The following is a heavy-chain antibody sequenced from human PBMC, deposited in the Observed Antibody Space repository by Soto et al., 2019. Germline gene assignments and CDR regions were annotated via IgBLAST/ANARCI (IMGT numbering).Heavy chain of an antibody. V-gene: IGHV3-33*01. Sequence: QPGGSLRLSCAASGFTFSSYGMHWVRQAPGKGLEWVAVIWYDGSNKYYADSVKGRFTISRDNSKNTLYLQMNSLRAEDTAVYYCAREGDSSGYYYDPYVIDAFDIWGQGTMVTVSS. CDR2: IWYDGSNK. J-gene: IGHJ3*02. CDR3: AREGDSSGYYYDPYVIDAFDI. D-gene: IGHD3-22*01. CDR1: GFTFSSYG.